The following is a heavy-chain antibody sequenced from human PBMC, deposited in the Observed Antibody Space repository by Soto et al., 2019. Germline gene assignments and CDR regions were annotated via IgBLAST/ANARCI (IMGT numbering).Heavy chain of an antibody. Sequence: EVQLVESGGGLIQPGGSLRLSCAASGFTVSTNYMNWVRQAPGKGLEWVSVIYSGGNTYYADSVKGRFTISRDNSKNTLYLQMSSLRAEDTAVYYCAREAAIAYDYWGQGTLVTVSS. CDR3: AREAAIAYDY. CDR2: IYSGGNT. CDR1: GFTVSTNY. J-gene: IGHJ4*02. V-gene: IGHV3-53*01. D-gene: IGHD6-13*01.